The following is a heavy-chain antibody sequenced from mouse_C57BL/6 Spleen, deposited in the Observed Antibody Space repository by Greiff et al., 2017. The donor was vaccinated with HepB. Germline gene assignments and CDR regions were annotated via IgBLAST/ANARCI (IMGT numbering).Heavy chain of an antibody. Sequence: EVKLMESGEGLVKPGGSLKLSCAASGFTFSSYAMSWVRQTPEKRLEWVAYISSGGDYIYYADTVKGRFTISRDNARNTLYLQMSSLKSEDTAMYYCTRVDGSSYNYAMDYWGQGTSVTVSS. V-gene: IGHV5-9-1*02. CDR3: TRVDGSSYNYAMDY. CDR2: ISSGGDYI. CDR1: GFTFSSYA. J-gene: IGHJ4*01. D-gene: IGHD1-1*01.